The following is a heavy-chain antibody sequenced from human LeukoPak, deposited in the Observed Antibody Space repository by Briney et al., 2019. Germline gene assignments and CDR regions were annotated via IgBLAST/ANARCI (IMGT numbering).Heavy chain of an antibody. CDR1: GGSISSYY. J-gene: IGHJ2*01. Sequence: SETLSLTCTVSGGSISSYYWSWIRQPPGKGLEWIGYIYYSGSTNYNPSLKSRVTISVDTSKNQFSLKLSPVTAADTAVYYCARAPYYDSSGYPTSYFDLWGRGTLVTVSS. CDR2: IYYSGST. V-gene: IGHV4-59*01. D-gene: IGHD3-22*01. CDR3: ARAPYYDSSGYPTSYFDL.